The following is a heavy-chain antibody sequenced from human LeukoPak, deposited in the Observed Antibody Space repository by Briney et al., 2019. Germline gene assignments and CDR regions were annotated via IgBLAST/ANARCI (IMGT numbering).Heavy chain of an antibody. CDR1: GFTVSSNY. CDR3: ARGGYGDYVLYYYYGMDV. CDR2: IYSGGST. Sequence: GGSLRLSCAASGFTVSSNYMSWVRQAPGKGLEWVSVIYSGGSTYYADSVKGRFTISRDNSKNTLYLQMNSQRAEDTAVYYCARGGYGDYVLYYYYGMDVWGQGTTVTVSS. J-gene: IGHJ6*02. D-gene: IGHD4-17*01. V-gene: IGHV3-66*02.